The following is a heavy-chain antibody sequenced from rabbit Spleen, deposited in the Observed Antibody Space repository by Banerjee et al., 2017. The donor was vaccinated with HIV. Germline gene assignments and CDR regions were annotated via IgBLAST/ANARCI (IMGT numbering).Heavy chain of an antibody. CDR1: GFDFTTYK. CDR3: ARNYVDSGGL. J-gene: IGHJ3*01. D-gene: IGHD1-1*01. CDR2: IDADSNSAI. Sequence: QSLEESGGDLVKPGASLTLTCKASGFDFTTYKVTWVRQAPGKGLEWIGCIDADSNSAIYYARWAKGRSSISKTSSTTVTLQMASLTAADTATYFCARNYVDSGGLWGQGTLVTVS. V-gene: IGHV1S40*01.